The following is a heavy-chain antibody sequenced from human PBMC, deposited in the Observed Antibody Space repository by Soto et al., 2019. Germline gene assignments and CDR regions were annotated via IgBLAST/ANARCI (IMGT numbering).Heavy chain of an antibody. CDR3: ARVSGSGPYHYYGMDV. V-gene: IGHV1-69*13. CDR1: GGTFSSYA. Sequence: GASVKVSCKASGGTFSSYAISWARQAPGQGLEWMGGIIPIFGTANYAQKFQGRVTITADESTSTAYMELSSLRSEDTAVYYCARVSGSGPYHYYGMDVWGQGTTVNGSS. D-gene: IGHD2-15*01. J-gene: IGHJ6*02. CDR2: IIPIFGTA.